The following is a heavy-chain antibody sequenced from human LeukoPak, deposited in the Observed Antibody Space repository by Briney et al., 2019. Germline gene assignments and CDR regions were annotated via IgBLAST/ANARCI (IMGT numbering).Heavy chain of an antibody. Sequence: GGSLRLSCAASGFTFSSYAMHWVRQAPGKGLEWVGFIRSKAYGGTTEYAASVKGRFTISRDDSKSIAYLQMNSLKTEDTAVYYCTRAARRYSYGQATDWGQGTLVTVSS. CDR3: TRAARRYSYGQATD. V-gene: IGHV3-49*04. J-gene: IGHJ4*02. D-gene: IGHD5-18*01. CDR2: IRSKAYGGTT. CDR1: GFTFSSYA.